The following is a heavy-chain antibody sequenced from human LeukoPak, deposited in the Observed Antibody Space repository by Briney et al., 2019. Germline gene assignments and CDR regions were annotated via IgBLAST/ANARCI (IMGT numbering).Heavy chain of an antibody. CDR2: INQDGSEK. J-gene: IGHJ4*02. CDR1: GFGISSYW. V-gene: IGHV3-7*01. Sequence: PGGSLRLSCAVSGFGISSYWMTWVRQAPGKGLEWLANINQDGSEKQYVDSVKGRFTVSRDNDKNSLFLQMNTLRAEDTAVYYCARDPWAGDYGYGSFDHWGQGTLVTVSS. D-gene: IGHD4-17*01. CDR3: ARDPWAGDYGYGSFDH.